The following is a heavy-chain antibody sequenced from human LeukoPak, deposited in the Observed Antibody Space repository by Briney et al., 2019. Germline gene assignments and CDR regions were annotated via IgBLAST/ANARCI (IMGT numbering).Heavy chain of an antibody. Sequence: GGSLRLSCVTSGITFSNYYMHWVRQVPGEGLVWVSHIIQDGSVTSYADSVKGRLIISRDNAKNTVYLQLNNLRVEDTAVYYCATDDYRGLGYWGQGTLVTVSS. J-gene: IGHJ4*02. D-gene: IGHD3-16*01. V-gene: IGHV3-74*01. CDR2: IIQDGSVT. CDR1: GITFSNYY. CDR3: ATDDYRGLGY.